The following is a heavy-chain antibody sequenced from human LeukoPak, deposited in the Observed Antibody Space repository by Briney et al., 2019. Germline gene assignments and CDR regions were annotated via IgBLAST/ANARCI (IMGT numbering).Heavy chain of an antibody. CDR1: GFTFRCYW. D-gene: IGHD6-13*01. V-gene: IGHV3-74*03. CDR3: ARDHSNKGFDH. J-gene: IGHJ5*02. CDR2: IKGDGSDT. Sequence: TRGSVRLSCAASGFTFRCYWMHWARQAPGKGLVLVACIKGDGSDTTYADSVKGRFTISRDNAKNMLYLQMNSLRVEDTAVYYCARDHSNKGFDHWGQGTLVTVSA.